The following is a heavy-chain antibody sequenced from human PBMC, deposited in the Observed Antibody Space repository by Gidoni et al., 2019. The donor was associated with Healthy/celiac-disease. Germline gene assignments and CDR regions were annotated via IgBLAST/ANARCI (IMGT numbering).Heavy chain of an antibody. D-gene: IGHD1-26*01. Sequence: EVQLLESGGGLVQPGGSLRLSCAASGFTFSSYAMSWVRQAPGQGLEWVSAISGSGGSTYYADSVKGRFTISRDNSKNTLYLQMNSLRAEDTAVYYCAKPSLGGSYFGYDAFDIWGQGTMVTVSS. CDR2: ISGSGGST. J-gene: IGHJ3*02. CDR1: GFTFSSYA. CDR3: AKPSLGGSYFGYDAFDI. V-gene: IGHV3-23*01.